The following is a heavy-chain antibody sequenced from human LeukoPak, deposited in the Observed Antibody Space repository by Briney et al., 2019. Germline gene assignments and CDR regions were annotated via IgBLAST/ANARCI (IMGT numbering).Heavy chain of an antibody. CDR1: GFTFSSYA. CDR3: AKVRDPRRSFDTFDY. V-gene: IGHV3-23*01. CDR2: ISGSGGST. J-gene: IGHJ4*02. Sequence: GVSLRLSCAASGFTFSSYAMSWVRQAPGKGLEWVSAISGSGGSTYYADSVKGRFTISRDNSKNTLYLQMNSLRAEDTAVYYCAKVRDPRRSFDTFDYWGQGTLVTVSS. D-gene: IGHD2/OR15-2a*01.